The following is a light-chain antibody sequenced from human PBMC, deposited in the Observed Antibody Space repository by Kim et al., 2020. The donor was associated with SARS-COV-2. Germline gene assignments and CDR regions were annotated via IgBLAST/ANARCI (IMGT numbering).Light chain of an antibody. J-gene: IGLJ3*02. CDR2: NDN. V-gene: IGLV1-47*01. Sequence: QPVLTQPPSTSGTPGQRVTIFCSGSTSNIGNNYVCWYQQFPGRAPRLLIFNDNLRPSGVPDRFSGSKSGTSASLAISGLRSEDEADYYCQTWDDSLSGEVFGGGTQLTVL. CDR3: QTWDDSLSGEV. CDR1: TSNIGNNY.